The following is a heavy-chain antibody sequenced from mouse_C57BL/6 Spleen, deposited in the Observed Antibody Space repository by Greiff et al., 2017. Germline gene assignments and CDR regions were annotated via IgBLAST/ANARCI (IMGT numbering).Heavy chain of an antibody. J-gene: IGHJ3*01. CDR2: LSSGSSTI. Sequence: EVQLQESGGGLVKPGGSLKLSCAASGFTFSDYGMHWVRQAPETGLEWVAYLSSGSSTIYYADKVKGRFTTSRDNAKNTLFLQMASLRSEDTAMYDCAIDGYPAWFAYWGQGTLVTVSA. D-gene: IGHD2-3*01. V-gene: IGHV5-17*01. CDR3: AIDGYPAWFAY. CDR1: GFTFSDYG.